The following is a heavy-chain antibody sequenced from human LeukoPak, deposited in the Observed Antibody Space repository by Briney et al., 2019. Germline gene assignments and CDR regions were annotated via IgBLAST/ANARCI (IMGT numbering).Heavy chain of an antibody. V-gene: IGHV3-30*18. J-gene: IGHJ4*02. Sequence: GGSLRLSCAASGFSVSGNYMTWVRQAPGKGLEWVAVISDAGSEKYYADSVKGRFTISRDNSKNTVYLQMNSLRPEDTAVYYCAKNSGRDGYNDYFDYWGQGTLVTVSS. CDR1: GFSVSGNY. CDR2: ISDAGSEK. CDR3: AKNSGRDGYNDYFDY. D-gene: IGHD5-24*01.